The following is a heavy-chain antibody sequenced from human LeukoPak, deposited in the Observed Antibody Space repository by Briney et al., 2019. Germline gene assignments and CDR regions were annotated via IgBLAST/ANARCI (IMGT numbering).Heavy chain of an antibody. CDR2: MNPNSGNT. Sequence: ASVKVSCKASGYTFTSYDINWVRQATGQGLEWMGWMNPNSGNTGYAQKFQGRVTMTRNTSISTAYMELSSLRSEDTAVYYCAKDKWYGGKQGLGASDIWGQGTMVTVSS. CDR3: AKDKWYGGKQGLGASDI. D-gene: IGHD4-23*01. CDR1: GYTFTSYD. J-gene: IGHJ3*02. V-gene: IGHV1-8*01.